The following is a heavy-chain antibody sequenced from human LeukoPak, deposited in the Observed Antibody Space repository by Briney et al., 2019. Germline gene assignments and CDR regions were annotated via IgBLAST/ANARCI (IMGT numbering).Heavy chain of an antibody. V-gene: IGHV3-66*01. J-gene: IGHJ4*02. CDR2: LYHGGST. CDR3: AGTADTFDY. D-gene: IGHD2-21*02. Sequence: GGSLRLSCAASGFTFSSYEMNWVRQAPGKGLEWVSILYHGGSTYYADSVKGRFSISRDTSKNTLYLQMNSLRAEDTAVYYCAGTADTFDYWGQGTLVTVSS. CDR1: GFTFSSYE.